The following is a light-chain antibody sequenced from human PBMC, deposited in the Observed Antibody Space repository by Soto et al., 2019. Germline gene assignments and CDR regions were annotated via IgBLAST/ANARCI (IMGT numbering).Light chain of an antibody. V-gene: IGKV3-15*01. CDR1: QSVSSN. J-gene: IGKJ1*01. Sequence: EIVMTQSPATLSVSPVERVTLSCRASQSVSSNLAWYQQKPGQAPRLLIYGASTRATGIPARFSGSGSGTEFTLTISSLQSEDFAVYYCQQYNNWPLTFGQGTKVEIK. CDR3: QQYNNWPLT. CDR2: GAS.